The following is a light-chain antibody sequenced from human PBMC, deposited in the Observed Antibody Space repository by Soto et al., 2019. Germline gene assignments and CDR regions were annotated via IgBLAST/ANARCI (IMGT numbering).Light chain of an antibody. CDR3: QQLNSYPTT. J-gene: IGKJ2*01. CDR1: QGISSY. V-gene: IGKV1-9*01. Sequence: DIQLTQSPSFLSASVGDRVTITCRASQGISSYLAWFQQKPGKAPNLLIYVASTLQSGVPSRFSGSGSGTEFTLTISSLQPEDFATYYCQQLNSYPTTFGQGTKLEIK. CDR2: VAS.